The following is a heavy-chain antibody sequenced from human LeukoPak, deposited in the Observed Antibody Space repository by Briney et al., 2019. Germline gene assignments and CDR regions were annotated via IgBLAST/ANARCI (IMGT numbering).Heavy chain of an antibody. J-gene: IGHJ5*02. CDR3: ARGRTVFDP. D-gene: IGHD1-14*01. Sequence: GGSLRLSCAASGFTFSSYSMNWVRQAPGKGLEWVSYISSSSSTIYYADSVKGRFTISRDNAKNSLYLQMNSLRAEDTAVYYCARGRTVFDPWGQGTLVTVSS. CDR2: ISSSSSTI. CDR1: GFTFSSYS. V-gene: IGHV3-48*01.